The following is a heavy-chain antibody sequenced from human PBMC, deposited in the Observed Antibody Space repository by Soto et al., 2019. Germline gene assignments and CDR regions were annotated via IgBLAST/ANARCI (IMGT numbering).Heavy chain of an antibody. Sequence: QITLKESGPTLVKPTQTLTLTCTFSGFSLDTSGVGVAWIRQPPGKALEWLTLIYWDDDKRYSPSLRSRLTITKDTSENRVVLTMTNMDPGDTATYYCSHMESRVASYGLDVWGQGTTVTVSS. CDR3: SHMESRVASYGLDV. CDR2: IYWDDDK. D-gene: IGHD3-3*01. V-gene: IGHV2-5*02. CDR1: GFSLDTSGVG. J-gene: IGHJ6*02.